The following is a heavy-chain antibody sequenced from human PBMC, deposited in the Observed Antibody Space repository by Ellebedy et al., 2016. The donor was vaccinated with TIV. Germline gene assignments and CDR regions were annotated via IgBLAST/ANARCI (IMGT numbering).Heavy chain of an antibody. CDR3: ARAVYDTLTASYSGMDV. V-gene: IGHV4-34*01. Sequence: MPSETLSLTCAVYGGSFSAYYWSWIRQPPGKRLEWIGEIHHSGNTDYNPSLKSRVTLSRDTSKNQFSLNLSSVTAADTAVYYCARAVYDTLTASYSGMDVWGQGTTVIVSS. CDR1: GGSFSAYY. J-gene: IGHJ6*02. CDR2: IHHSGNT. D-gene: IGHD3-9*01.